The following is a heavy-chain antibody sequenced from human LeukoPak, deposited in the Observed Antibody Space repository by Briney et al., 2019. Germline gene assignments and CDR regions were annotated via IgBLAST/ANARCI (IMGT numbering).Heavy chain of an antibody. D-gene: IGHD1-26*01. CDR1: GYTFTGYY. Sequence: ASVKVSCKASGYTFTGYYMHWVRQAPGQGLEWMGWINPNSGGTNYAQKFQGRVTMTRDTSISTACMELSRLRSDDTAVYYCARVLVGANGLDYWGQGTLVTVSS. J-gene: IGHJ4*02. CDR3: ARVLVGANGLDY. CDR2: INPNSGGT. V-gene: IGHV1-2*02.